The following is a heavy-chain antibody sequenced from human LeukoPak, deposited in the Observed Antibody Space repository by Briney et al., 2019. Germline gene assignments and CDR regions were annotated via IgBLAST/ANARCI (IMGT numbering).Heavy chain of an antibody. V-gene: IGHV3-11*01. CDR2: ISTSGSTI. Sequence: GGSLKLSCAASGFTFSDYYMSWIRQAPGKGLEWVSYISTSGSTIYYADSVKGRFTISRDNAKSSLYLQMNSLRAEDTAVYYCARHDYDSSGPRGMDVWGQGTTVTVSS. CDR1: GFTFSDYY. CDR3: ARHDYDSSGPRGMDV. D-gene: IGHD3-22*01. J-gene: IGHJ6*02.